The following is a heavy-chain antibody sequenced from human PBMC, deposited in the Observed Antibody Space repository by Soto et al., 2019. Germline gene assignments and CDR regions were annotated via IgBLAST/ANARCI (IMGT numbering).Heavy chain of an antibody. V-gene: IGHV3-33*01. CDR3: ARDRAAGTTGLGYYYYGMEG. CDR2: IWYDGSNK. D-gene: IGHD1-1*01. J-gene: IGHJ6*02. Sequence: QVQLVESGGGVVQPGRSLRLSCAASGFTFSSYGMHWVRQAPGKGLEWVAVIWYDGSNKYYADYVKGRFTISRDNSKNTLYLQMNSQSAEDTAVYYCARDRAAGTTGLGYYYYGMEGWGQRTTVTVSS. CDR1: GFTFSSYG.